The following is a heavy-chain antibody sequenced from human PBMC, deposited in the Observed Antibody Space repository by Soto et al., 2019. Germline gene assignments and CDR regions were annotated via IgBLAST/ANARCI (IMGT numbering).Heavy chain of an antibody. D-gene: IGHD6-19*01. CDR1: GGTFSSYA. J-gene: IGHJ6*02. CDR2: IIPIFGTA. CDR3: ARGAPPEYSSGWYDPRAVGGMDV. V-gene: IGHV1-69*13. Sequence: SVKVSCKASGGTFSSYAISLVREAPGQGLEWMGGIIPIFGTANYAQKFQGRVTITADESTSTAYMELSSLRSEDTAVYYCARGAPPEYSSGWYDPRAVGGMDVWGQGTTVTVSS.